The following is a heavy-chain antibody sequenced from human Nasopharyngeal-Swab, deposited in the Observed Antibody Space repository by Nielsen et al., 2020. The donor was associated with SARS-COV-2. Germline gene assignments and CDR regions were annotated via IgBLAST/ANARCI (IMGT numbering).Heavy chain of an antibody. Sequence: GGSLRLSCAASGFTFTTYWMTWVRQAPGKGLEWVANIKEDGSEKNYVDSVKGRFTISRDNAENSLYLQMNSLRAEDTAVYYCAKDIRGYYDFSPWGLGTLVTVAS. CDR3: AKDIRGYYDFSP. CDR1: GFTFTTYW. J-gene: IGHJ5*02. V-gene: IGHV3-7*03. CDR2: IKEDGSEK. D-gene: IGHD3-3*01.